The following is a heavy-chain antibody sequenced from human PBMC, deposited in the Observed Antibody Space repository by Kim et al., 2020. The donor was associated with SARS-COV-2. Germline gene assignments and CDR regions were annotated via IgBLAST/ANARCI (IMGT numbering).Heavy chain of an antibody. D-gene: IGHD5-12*01. V-gene: IGHV4-4*02. CDR3: TRAPNAGYDYMFDY. J-gene: IGHJ4*01. Sequence: YNPSLESRGTMSIDKSKNHFSLKVSSVTAADTAVYYCTRAPNAGYDYMFDYWGQGIMVTVSS.